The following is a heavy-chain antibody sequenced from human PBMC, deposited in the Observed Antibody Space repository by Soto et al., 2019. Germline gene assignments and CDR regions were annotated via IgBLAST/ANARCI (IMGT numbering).Heavy chain of an antibody. CDR1: GFTFSSYG. D-gene: IGHD2-2*01. CDR3: AKDGPYCSSTSCPSTEYYFDY. J-gene: IGHJ4*02. CDR2: ISYDGSNK. V-gene: IGHV3-30*18. Sequence: QVQLVESGGGVVQPGRSLRLSCAASGFTFSSYGMHWVRQAPGKGLEWVAVISYDGSNKYYADSVKGRFTISRDNSKNTLYLKMNSLRAEDTAVYYCAKDGPYCSSTSCPSTEYYFDYWGQGTLVTVSS.